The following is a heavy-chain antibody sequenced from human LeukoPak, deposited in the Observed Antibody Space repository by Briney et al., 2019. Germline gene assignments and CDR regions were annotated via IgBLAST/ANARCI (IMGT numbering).Heavy chain of an antibody. CDR1: GYTFTSYY. Sequence: ASVKVSCKASGYTFTSYYMHWVRQAPGQGLEWMGIINPSGGSTSYAQKFQGRVTITADESTSTAYMELSSLRSEDTAVYYCATNYDILTGYDDRIDYWGQGTLVTVSS. CDR3: ATNYDILTGYDDRIDY. D-gene: IGHD3-9*01. V-gene: IGHV1-46*01. J-gene: IGHJ4*02. CDR2: INPSGGST.